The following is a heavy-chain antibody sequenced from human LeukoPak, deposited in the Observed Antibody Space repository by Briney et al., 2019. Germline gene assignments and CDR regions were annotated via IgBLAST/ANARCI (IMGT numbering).Heavy chain of an antibody. V-gene: IGHV3-33*01. CDR1: GFTFSSYG. CDR2: IWYDGSNK. Sequence: GGSLRLSCAASGFTFSSYGMHWVRQAPGKGLEWVAVIWYDGSNKYYADSVKGRFTISRDNAKNSLSLQMTSLRDVDTAVYYCARADGSGIYPDYWGQGTLVTVSS. J-gene: IGHJ4*02. CDR3: ARADGSGIYPDY. D-gene: IGHD3-10*01.